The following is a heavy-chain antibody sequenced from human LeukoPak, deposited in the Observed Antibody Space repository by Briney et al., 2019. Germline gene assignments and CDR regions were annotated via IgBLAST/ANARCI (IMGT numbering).Heavy chain of an antibody. D-gene: IGHD1-26*01. CDR1: GYTFTGYY. Sequence: GASVKVSCKASGYTFTGYYMHWVRQAPGQGLEWMGWINPNSGGTNYAQKFQGRVTMTRDTSISTAYMELSRLRSDDTAVYYCARDLLVGASSHFDYWGQGTLVTVSS. J-gene: IGHJ4*02. CDR3: ARDLLVGASSHFDY. CDR2: INPNSGGT. V-gene: IGHV1-2*02.